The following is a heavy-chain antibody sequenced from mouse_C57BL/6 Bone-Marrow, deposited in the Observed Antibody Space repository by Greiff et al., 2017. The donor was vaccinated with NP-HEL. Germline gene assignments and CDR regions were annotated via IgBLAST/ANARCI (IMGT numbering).Heavy chain of an antibody. J-gene: IGHJ1*03. Sequence: VQLQQSGTVLARPGASVKMSCKTSGYTFTSYWMHWVKQRPGQGLEWIGAIYPGNSDTSYNQKFKGKAKLTAVTSASTAYMELSSLTNEDSAVYYFTRPYYYGSSPWVWGTGTTVTVSS. CDR2: IYPGNSDT. CDR1: GYTFTSYW. CDR3: TRPYYYGSSPWV. D-gene: IGHD1-1*01. V-gene: IGHV1-5*01.